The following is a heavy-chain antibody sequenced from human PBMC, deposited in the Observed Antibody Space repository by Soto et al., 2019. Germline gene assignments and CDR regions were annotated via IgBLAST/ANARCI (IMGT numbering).Heavy chain of an antibody. Sequence: QVQLVQSGAEVKKPGASVKVSCKASGYTFTSYAMHWVRQAPGQRLEWMGWINAGNGNRKYSQKFQGRVTITRDTSASTAYMELSSLRSEDTAVYYCARVSGWYYFDYWGQGTLVTVSS. CDR2: INAGNGNR. V-gene: IGHV1-3*01. CDR3: ARVSGWYYFDY. D-gene: IGHD6-19*01. CDR1: GYTFTSYA. J-gene: IGHJ4*02.